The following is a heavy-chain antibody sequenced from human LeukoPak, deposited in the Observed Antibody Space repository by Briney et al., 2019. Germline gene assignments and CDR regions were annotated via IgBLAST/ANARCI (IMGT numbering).Heavy chain of an antibody. V-gene: IGHV3-64D*09. CDR2: ISSNGGST. Sequence: GGSLRFRSSGYGFTFSGYTRHRLRQAPGKGLEYVSIISSNGGSTYYADSVKGRFTISRDNSKNTLYLQMSSVRAEDTAVYYCVKYFYRDYILQNTYFDLWGQGTLVTVSS. D-gene: IGHD4-11*01. CDR1: GFTFSGYT. J-gene: IGHJ5*02. CDR3: VKYFYRDYILQNTYFDL.